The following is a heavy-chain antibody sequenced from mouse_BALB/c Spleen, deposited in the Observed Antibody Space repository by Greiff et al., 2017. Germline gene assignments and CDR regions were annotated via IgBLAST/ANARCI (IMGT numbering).Heavy chain of an antibody. CDR1: GFSLTSYG. Sequence: QVQLQQSGPGLVAPSQCLSITCTASGFSLTSYGVHWVRQPPGKGLEWLGMIWGGGSTDYNSALKSRLSISKDNSKSQVFLKMSSLQTDDTAMYYCARNRVITGAMDYWGQGTSVTVSS. CDR3: ARNRVITGAMDY. V-gene: IGHV2-6-4*01. J-gene: IGHJ4*01. D-gene: IGHD2-4*01. CDR2: IWGGGST.